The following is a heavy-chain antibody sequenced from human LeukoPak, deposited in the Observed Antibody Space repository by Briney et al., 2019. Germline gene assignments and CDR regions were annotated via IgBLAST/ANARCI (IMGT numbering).Heavy chain of an antibody. Sequence: GGSLRLSCAASGFTFSSYAMHWVRQAPGKGLEYVSAISSNGGSTSYANSVKGRFTISRDNSKNTLYLQMGSLRAEDTAVYYCAWSSIAVAALLDYWGQGTLVTVSS. CDR1: GFTFSSYA. V-gene: IGHV3-64*01. J-gene: IGHJ4*02. D-gene: IGHD6-19*01. CDR2: ISSNGGST. CDR3: AWSSIAVAALLDY.